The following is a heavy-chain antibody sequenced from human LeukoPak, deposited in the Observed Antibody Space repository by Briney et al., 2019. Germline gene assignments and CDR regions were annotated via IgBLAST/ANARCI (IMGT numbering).Heavy chain of an antibody. CDR1: GFSFRNYG. CDR3: AKKGGYQLSTCDP. CDR2: IRYDGSDK. Sequence: GGSLRLSCAASGFSFRNYGMHWVRQAPGKGLEWVAFIRYDGSDKYYADSVKGRFTISRDNFKNTLYLQMNSLRAEDTRIYYCAKKGGYQLSTCDPWGQGTLVTVSS. D-gene: IGHD5-12*01. J-gene: IGHJ5*02. V-gene: IGHV3-30*02.